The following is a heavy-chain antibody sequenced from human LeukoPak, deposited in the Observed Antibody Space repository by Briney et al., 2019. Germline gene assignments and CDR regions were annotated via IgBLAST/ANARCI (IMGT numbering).Heavy chain of an antibody. Sequence: SETLSLTCAVYGGSFSGYYWTWIRQSPGKGLEWIGEINHSGSTYYNPSLKSRVTIAIDTSKNQFSLKLSSVTAADTAVYYCARGNPITVQTFDYWGQGTLVTVSS. J-gene: IGHJ4*02. V-gene: IGHV4-34*01. CDR1: GGSFSGYY. CDR2: INHSGST. CDR3: ARGNPITVQTFDY. D-gene: IGHD5-12*01.